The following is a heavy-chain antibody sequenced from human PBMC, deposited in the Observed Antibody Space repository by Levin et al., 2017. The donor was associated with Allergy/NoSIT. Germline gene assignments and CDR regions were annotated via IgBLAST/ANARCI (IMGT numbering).Heavy chain of an antibody. CDR2: ISYDGSNK. D-gene: IGHD2-2*01. CDR1: GFTFSSYA. Sequence: GGSLRLSCAASGFTFSSYAMHWVRQAPGKGLEWVAVISYDGSNKYYADSVKGRFTISRDNSKNTLYLQMNSLRAEDTAVYYCARNQGIVVVPAGPGAFDIWGQGTMVTVSS. V-gene: IGHV3-30*04. J-gene: IGHJ3*02. CDR3: ARNQGIVVVPAGPGAFDI.